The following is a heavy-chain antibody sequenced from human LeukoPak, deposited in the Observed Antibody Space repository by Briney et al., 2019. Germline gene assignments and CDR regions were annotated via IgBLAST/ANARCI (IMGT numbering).Heavy chain of an antibody. V-gene: IGHV3-30-3*01. D-gene: IGHD4-17*01. CDR1: GFTFSSYA. CDR2: ISYDGSNK. CDR3: ARDMGMKTTVTGGFDY. Sequence: GGSLRLSCAASGFTFSSYAMHWVRQAPGKGLEWVAVISYDGSNKYYADSVKGRSTISRDNSKNTLYLQMNSLRAEDTAVYYCARDMGMKTTVTGGFDYWGQGTLVTVSS. J-gene: IGHJ4*02.